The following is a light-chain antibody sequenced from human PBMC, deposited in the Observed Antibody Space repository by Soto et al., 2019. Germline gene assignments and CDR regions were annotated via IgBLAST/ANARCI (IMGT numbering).Light chain of an antibody. Sequence: QSALTQPASVSGSPGQSITISCTGTSDDIGANNYVSWYQHHPGKAPKILIYEAANRPSGISHRFSGSKSGNTASLTISGLQAEDEADYFCTSHTSASTLVFGGGTKVTVL. V-gene: IGLV2-14*01. CDR1: SDDIGANNY. CDR3: TSHTSASTLV. CDR2: EAA. J-gene: IGLJ2*01.